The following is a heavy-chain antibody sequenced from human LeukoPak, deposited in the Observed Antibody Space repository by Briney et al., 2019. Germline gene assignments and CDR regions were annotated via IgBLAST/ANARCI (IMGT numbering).Heavy chain of an antibody. D-gene: IGHD3-3*01. J-gene: IGHJ4*02. Sequence: PGESLQISCKGSGYIFTSYWIGWVRQLPGKGLEWMGIIYPGDSDTRDSPSFQGQVTISADKSSRTAYLQWSSLKASDTAMYYCARRAGGYDFWSGYPHIDYWGQGTLVTVSS. CDR2: IYPGDSDT. CDR3: ARRAGGYDFWSGYPHIDY. CDR1: GYIFTSYW. V-gene: IGHV5-51*01.